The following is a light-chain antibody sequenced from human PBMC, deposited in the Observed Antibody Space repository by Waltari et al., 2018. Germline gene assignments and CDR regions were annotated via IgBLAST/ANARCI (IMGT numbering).Light chain of an antibody. V-gene: IGLV1-47*01. CDR3: AAWDDSLSGWV. J-gene: IGLJ3*02. Sequence: QPVLTQLPSASGTPGQGVTISCSGSSSNIGDNYVYWYQQFPGTSPKLLIQRNNQRPSGVPDRFSGSKSGTSAFLVISGLRSEDEADYHCAAWDDSLSGWVFGGGTKVTVL. CDR2: RNN. CDR1: SSNIGDNY.